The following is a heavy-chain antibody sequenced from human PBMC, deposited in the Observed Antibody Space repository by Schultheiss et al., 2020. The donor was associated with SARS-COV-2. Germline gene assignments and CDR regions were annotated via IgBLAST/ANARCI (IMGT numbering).Heavy chain of an antibody. Sequence: SETLFLTCTVSGGSITSSSYYWGWIRQPPGKGLEWIGSMYDSGSTNYNPSLKSRVTISVDTSKNQFSLKLSSVTAADTAVYYCASGYCSGGSCYGVYYYYGIDVWGQGTTVTVSS. V-gene: IGHV4-39*01. CDR1: GGSITSSSYY. D-gene: IGHD2-15*01. CDR2: MYDSGST. CDR3: ASGYCSGGSCYGVYYYYGIDV. J-gene: IGHJ6*02.